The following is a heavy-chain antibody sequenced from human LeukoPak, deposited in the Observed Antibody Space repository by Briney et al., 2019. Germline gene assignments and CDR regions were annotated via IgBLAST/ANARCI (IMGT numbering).Heavy chain of an antibody. V-gene: IGHV3-48*02. D-gene: IGHD6-13*01. CDR3: ERDPHIAAAGTIFDY. Sequence: PGGSLRLSCVVSGFTFSSCSMNWVRQAPGKGLEWVSYISSSSTTRYYADSVKGRFTISRDNAKNSLYLQMNSLRDEDSAVYYCERDPHIAAAGTIFDYWGQGTLVTVSS. CDR2: ISSSSTTR. CDR1: GFTFSSCS. J-gene: IGHJ4*02.